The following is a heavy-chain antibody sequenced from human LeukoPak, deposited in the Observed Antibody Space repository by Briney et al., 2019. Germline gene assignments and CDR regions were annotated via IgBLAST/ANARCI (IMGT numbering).Heavy chain of an antibody. J-gene: IGHJ3*02. D-gene: IGHD3-16*02. CDR2: IRYDGSNK. Sequence: PGGTLRLSCAASGFTFSSYGMSWVRQAPGKGLEWVAFIRYDGSNKYYADSVKGRFTISRDNSKNTLYLQMNSLRAEDTAVYYCARETAYYDYVWGSYRFNAFDIWGQGTMVTVSS. V-gene: IGHV3-30*02. CDR1: GFTFSSYG. CDR3: ARETAYYDYVWGSYRFNAFDI.